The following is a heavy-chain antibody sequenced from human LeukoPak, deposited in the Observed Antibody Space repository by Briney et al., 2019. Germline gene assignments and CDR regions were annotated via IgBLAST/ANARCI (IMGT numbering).Heavy chain of an antibody. Sequence: SETLSLTCSVSGGSISGSSSYWSWIRQPPGKWLEWIGEINHSGSTNYNPSLKSRVTISVDTSKNQFSLKLSSVTAADTAVYYCARDPHYYGSGSYSNWGQGTLVTVSS. D-gene: IGHD3-10*01. J-gene: IGHJ4*02. CDR3: ARDPHYYGSGSYSN. CDR2: INHSGST. V-gene: IGHV4-39*07. CDR1: GGSISGSSSY.